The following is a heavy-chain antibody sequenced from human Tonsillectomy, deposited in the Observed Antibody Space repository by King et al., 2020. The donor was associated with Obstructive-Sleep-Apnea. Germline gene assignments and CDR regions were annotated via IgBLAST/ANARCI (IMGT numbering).Heavy chain of an antibody. CDR3: VHRGGLASNRPVYFDH. V-gene: IGHV3-7*03. CDR1: GFTFSDYW. Sequence: VQLVESGGNLVQPGGSLRLSCEASGFTFSDYWMSWVRQAPGKVPEWVANIRQDGGEKNYLDSVRGRFTISRENAKKSRYFQIHSLRAEEPAVYYCVHRGGLASNRPVYFDHWGLGALVTVSS. CDR2: IRQDGGEK. D-gene: IGHD1-14*01. J-gene: IGHJ4*02.